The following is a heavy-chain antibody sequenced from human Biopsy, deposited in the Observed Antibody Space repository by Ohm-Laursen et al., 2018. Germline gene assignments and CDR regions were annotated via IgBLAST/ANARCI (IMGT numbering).Heavy chain of an antibody. V-gene: IGHV4-39*01. Sequence: TLSLTCTVSGGPFGISSHYWIWIRQPPGKGLEWIGSIYSDDTTHYNASLQGRITISVDQPKNQFSLRLTSVTAADTAVYYCAKRDLSGTSPVWGKGTVVTVSS. CDR3: AKRDLSGTSPV. J-gene: IGHJ4*02. D-gene: IGHD1-26*01. CDR2: IYSDDTT. CDR1: GGPFGISSHY.